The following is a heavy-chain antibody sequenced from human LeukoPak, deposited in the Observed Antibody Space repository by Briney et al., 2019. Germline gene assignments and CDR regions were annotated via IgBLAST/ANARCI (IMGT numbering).Heavy chain of an antibody. V-gene: IGHV4-4*07. CDR1: GGSISSYY. CDR2: NYTSGST. CDR3: ARAAPIFGVGEPYYYYYMDV. Sequence: PSETLSLTCTVSGGSISSYYWSWIRQPAGKGLEWIGRNYTSGSTYYNPSLKSRVTMSVDTSKNQFSLKLSSVTAADTAVYYCARAAPIFGVGEPYYYYYMDVWGKGTTVTVSS. J-gene: IGHJ6*03. D-gene: IGHD3-3*01.